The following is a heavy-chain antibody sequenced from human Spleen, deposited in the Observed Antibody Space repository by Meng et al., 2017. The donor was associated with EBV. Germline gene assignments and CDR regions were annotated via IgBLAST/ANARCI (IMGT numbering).Heavy chain of an antibody. V-gene: IGHV4-34*01. D-gene: IGHD5-24*01. CDR1: GGSFSGYY. Sequence: QGEVKQVGAGLWQPSETLSLPRAVYGGSFSGYYWTWIRQPPGKGLEWIGEINHSGSTNYNPSLKSRVTISVDTSKNQFSLKLSSVTAADTAVYYCARGEKADGFQLGFDYWGQGTLVTVSS. J-gene: IGHJ4*02. CDR3: ARGEKADGFQLGFDY. CDR2: INHSGST.